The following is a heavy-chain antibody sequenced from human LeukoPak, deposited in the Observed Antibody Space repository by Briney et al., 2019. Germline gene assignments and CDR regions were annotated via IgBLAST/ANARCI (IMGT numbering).Heavy chain of an antibody. CDR3: ARAAYGSGGYLFDY. J-gene: IGHJ4*02. CDR1: VGSINDYY. Sequence: SETLSLTCSVSVGSINDYYWSWIRQPPGKGLEWMGYINYSGNTNYNPSLKSRVTISVDTSKNQFSLKLSSVTAADTAVYYCARAAYGSGGYLFDYWGQGSLVTVSS. CDR2: INYSGNT. D-gene: IGHD3-10*01. V-gene: IGHV4-59*01.